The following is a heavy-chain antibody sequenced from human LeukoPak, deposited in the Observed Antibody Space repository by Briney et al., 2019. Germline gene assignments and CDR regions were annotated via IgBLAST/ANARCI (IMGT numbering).Heavy chain of an antibody. J-gene: IGHJ4*02. CDR3: STLTSRGLSDS. CDR1: GFTFTNAW. V-gene: IGHV3-15*07. Sequence: GGSLRLSCAASGFTFTNAWMNWVRQAPGKGLEWVGRIKSKADGETIDYAAPVKGRFTSSRDDSKNMLYLQMNSLKSEDTAVYYCSTLTSRGLSDSWGQGTLVTVSS. D-gene: IGHD1-20*01. CDR2: IKSKADGETI.